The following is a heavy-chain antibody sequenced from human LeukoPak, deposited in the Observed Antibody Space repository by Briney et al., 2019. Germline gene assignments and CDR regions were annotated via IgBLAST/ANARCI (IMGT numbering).Heavy chain of an antibody. CDR2: ISYDGSNK. J-gene: IGHJ1*01. Sequence: GGSLRLSCAASGFTFSSYGMHWVRQAPGKGLEWVAVISYDGSNKYYADSVKGRFTISRDNSKNTLYLQMNSLRAEDTVVYYCAKGHSSGYEYFQHWGQGTLVTVSS. CDR1: GFTFSSYG. D-gene: IGHD3-22*01. V-gene: IGHV3-30*18. CDR3: AKGHSSGYEYFQH.